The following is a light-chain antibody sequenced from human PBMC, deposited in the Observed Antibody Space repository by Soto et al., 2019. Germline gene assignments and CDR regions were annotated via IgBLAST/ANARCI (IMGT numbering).Light chain of an antibody. CDR2: DNN. CDR1: SSNIGNNY. J-gene: IGLJ2*01. CDR3: GTWDSSLSAAV. Sequence: QSVLTQPPSVSAAPGQKVTISCSGSSSNIGNNYVSWYQQLPGTATKLLIYDNNKRPSGIPDRFSGSKSGKSATLGITGLQTGDEADYYCGTWDSSLSAAVFGGGTKLTVL. V-gene: IGLV1-51*01.